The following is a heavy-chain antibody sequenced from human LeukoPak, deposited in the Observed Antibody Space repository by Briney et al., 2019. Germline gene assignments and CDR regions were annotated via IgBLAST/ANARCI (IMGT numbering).Heavy chain of an antibody. J-gene: IGHJ5*02. D-gene: IGHD1-26*01. CDR1: GGSISSHY. CDR3: ARVPYSGSYYAWFDP. Sequence: NPSETLSLTCTVSGGSISSHYWSWIRQPPGKGLEWIGYIYYSGSTNYNPSLKSRVTISVDTSKNQFSLKLSSVTAADTAVYYCARVPYSGSYYAWFDPWGQGTPVTVSS. CDR2: IYYSGST. V-gene: IGHV4-59*11.